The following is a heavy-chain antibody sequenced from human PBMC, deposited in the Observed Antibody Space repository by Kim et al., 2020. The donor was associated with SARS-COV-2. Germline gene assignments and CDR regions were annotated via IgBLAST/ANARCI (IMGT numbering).Heavy chain of an antibody. D-gene: IGHD6-19*01. Sequence: ATKFQGRVTMQRDKSISTAYMELRRLRSDDTAVYYCARDTEQWLDESFDYWGQGTLVTVSS. V-gene: IGHV1-2*02. CDR3: ARDTEQWLDESFDY. J-gene: IGHJ4*02.